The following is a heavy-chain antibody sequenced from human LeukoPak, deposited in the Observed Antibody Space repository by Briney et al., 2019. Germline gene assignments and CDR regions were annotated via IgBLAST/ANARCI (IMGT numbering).Heavy chain of an antibody. CDR3: ARHPNSNWDY. V-gene: IGHV3-7*01. D-gene: IGHD6-13*01. Sequence: GGSLRLSCATSGFTFSSNWMSWVRHVPGRGLDWVANIKPDGSAEYYAASVKGRFTVFRDNAKNSLYLQMNSPRVEDTAVYYCARHPNSNWDYWGQGTLVTVSS. J-gene: IGHJ4*02. CDR2: IKPDGSAE. CDR1: GFTFSSNW.